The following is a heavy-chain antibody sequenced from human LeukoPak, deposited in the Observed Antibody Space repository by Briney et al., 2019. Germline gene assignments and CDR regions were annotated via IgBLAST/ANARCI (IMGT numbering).Heavy chain of an antibody. CDR3: ARDGAVAGTSWFDP. J-gene: IGHJ5*02. V-gene: IGHV4-61*02. D-gene: IGHD6-19*01. Sequence: PSETLSLTCTVSGGSISSSNYYWSWIRQPAGKGLEWIGRIYTSGSTNYNPSLKSRVTMSVDTSKNQFSLKLSSVTAADTAVYYCARDGAVAGTSWFDPWGQGTLVTVSS. CDR2: IYTSGST. CDR1: GGSISSSNYY.